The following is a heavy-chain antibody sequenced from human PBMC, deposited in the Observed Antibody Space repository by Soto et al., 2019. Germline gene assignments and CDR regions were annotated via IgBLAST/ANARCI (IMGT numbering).Heavy chain of an antibody. J-gene: IGHJ4*02. CDR2: ISAYNGNT. CDR1: GYTFTSYG. D-gene: IGHD3-22*01. Sequence: QVQLVQSGAEVKKPGASVKVSCKASGYTFTSYGISWVRQAPGQGLEWMGWISAYNGNTNYAQKLQGRVTMTTDTSTSTAYTELSGLRSHDTAVYYCARGNTMIVGKYYFDYWGQGTLVTVSS. CDR3: ARGNTMIVGKYYFDY. V-gene: IGHV1-18*01.